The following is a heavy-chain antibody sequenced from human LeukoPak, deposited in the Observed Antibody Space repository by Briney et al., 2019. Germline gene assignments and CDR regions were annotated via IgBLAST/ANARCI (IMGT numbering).Heavy chain of an antibody. V-gene: IGHV3-23*01. CDR2: ISGSGGSS. D-gene: IGHD1-26*01. J-gene: IGHJ4*02. Sequence: GGSLRLSCAASGFTFSSYAMSWVRQAPGKGLEWVSAISGSGGSSDYADSVKGRFTISRDNSKNTLYLQMNSLRAEDTAIYYCAKGSTSHSYYYWGQGTLVTVSS. CDR1: GFTFSSYA. CDR3: AKGSTSHSYYY.